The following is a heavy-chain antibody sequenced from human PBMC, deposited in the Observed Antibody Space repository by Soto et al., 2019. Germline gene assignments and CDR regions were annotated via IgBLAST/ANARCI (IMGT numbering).Heavy chain of an antibody. D-gene: IGHD6-13*01. V-gene: IGHV3-33*01. CDR1: GFTFSSYG. J-gene: IGHJ6*02. CDR2: IWYDGTNK. Sequence: QVQLVESGGGVVQPGRSLRLSCAASGFTFSSYGMHWVRQAPGKGLGWVAVIWYDGTNKYYADSVKGRFTISRDNSKNTLYLQMNSLRAEDTAVYYCARDRGAVAGTRYYYGMDVWGQGTTVTVSS. CDR3: ARDRGAVAGTRYYYGMDV.